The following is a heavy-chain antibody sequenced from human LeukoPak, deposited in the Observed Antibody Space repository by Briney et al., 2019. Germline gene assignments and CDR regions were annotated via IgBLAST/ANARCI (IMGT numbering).Heavy chain of an antibody. J-gene: IGHJ4*02. V-gene: IGHV3-23*01. D-gene: IGHD6-19*01. CDR3: AKGQWLVREYYFDY. Sequence: GRSLRLSCAASGFTFSSYAMSWVRQAPGKGLEWVSAISGSGGSTYYADSVKGRFTISRDNSKNTLYLQMNSLRAEDTAVYYCAKGQWLVREYYFDYWGQGTLVTVSS. CDR1: GFTFSSYA. CDR2: ISGSGGST.